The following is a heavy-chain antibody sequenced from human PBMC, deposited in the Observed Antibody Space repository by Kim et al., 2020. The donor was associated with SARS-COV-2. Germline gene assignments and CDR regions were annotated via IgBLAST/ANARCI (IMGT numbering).Heavy chain of an antibody. Sequence: SETLSLTCTVSGGSISSGSYYWSWIRQPAGKGLEWIGRIYTSGSTNYNPSLKSRVTISVDTSKNQFSLKLSSVTAADTAVYYCAGEGAGFLAVAGDFDYWGQGTLVTVSS. CDR1: GGSISSGSYY. D-gene: IGHD6-19*01. V-gene: IGHV4-61*02. CDR2: IYTSGST. CDR3: AGEGAGFLAVAGDFDY. J-gene: IGHJ4*02.